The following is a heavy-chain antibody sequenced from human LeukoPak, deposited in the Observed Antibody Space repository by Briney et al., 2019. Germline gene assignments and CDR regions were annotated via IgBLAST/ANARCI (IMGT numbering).Heavy chain of an antibody. CDR1: GYSFTSYW. Sequence: GESLKISCKGSGYSFTSYWIGWVRQMPGKGLEWMGIIYPGDSDTRYSPSFQGQVTISADKSISTAYLQWSSLKASDTAMYYCARPFDYYGSGSYYTHFDYWGQGTLVTDSS. D-gene: IGHD3-10*01. J-gene: IGHJ4*02. CDR3: ARPFDYYGSGSYYTHFDY. CDR2: IYPGDSDT. V-gene: IGHV5-51*01.